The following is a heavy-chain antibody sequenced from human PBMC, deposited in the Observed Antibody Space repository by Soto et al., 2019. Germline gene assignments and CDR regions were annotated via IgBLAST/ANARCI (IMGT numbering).Heavy chain of an antibody. J-gene: IGHJ4*02. CDR2: IHNGGST. CDR1: GVSDGSISTGDYY. D-gene: IGHD1-20*01. V-gene: IGHV4-30-4*01. CDR3: ARGASPGGITSSCFAP. Sequence: SETLSLTCTVSGVSDGSISTGDYYWSWIRQPPGKGLEWIGYIHNGGSTYYDPSLKSRLTISLDTSKNQFSLKMTSVIAADTAVFFCARGASPGGITSSCFAPGGQGTLVTVSS.